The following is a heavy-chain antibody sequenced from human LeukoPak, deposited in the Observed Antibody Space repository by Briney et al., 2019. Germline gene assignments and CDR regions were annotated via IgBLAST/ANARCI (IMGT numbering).Heavy chain of an antibody. CDR1: GFTFTNYA. Sequence: QSGRSLRLSCVASGFTFTNYAISSVRQAPGKGLEWVSAITGSDSSSYYADSVKGRFTISRDNSKNTLYLQVNSLRAEDTAVYYCAKWGDYDILTGYYVPDYWGQGTLVTVSS. CDR3: AKWGDYDILTGYYVPDY. D-gene: IGHD3-9*01. J-gene: IGHJ4*02. V-gene: IGHV3-23*01. CDR2: ITGSDSSS.